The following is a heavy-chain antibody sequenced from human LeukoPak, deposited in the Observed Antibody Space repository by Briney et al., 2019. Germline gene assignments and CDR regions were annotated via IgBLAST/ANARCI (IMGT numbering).Heavy chain of an antibody. J-gene: IGHJ4*02. V-gene: IGHV3-30*03. CDR3: VGSSSWYYFDY. CDR1: GFTFSSYG. Sequence: GGSLRLSCAASGFTFSSYGMHWVRQAPGKGLEWVAVISYDGSNKYYADSVKGRFTISSDNSKNTLYLQMNSLRAEDTAVYYCVGSSSWYYFDYWGQGTLVTVSS. D-gene: IGHD6-13*01. CDR2: ISYDGSNK.